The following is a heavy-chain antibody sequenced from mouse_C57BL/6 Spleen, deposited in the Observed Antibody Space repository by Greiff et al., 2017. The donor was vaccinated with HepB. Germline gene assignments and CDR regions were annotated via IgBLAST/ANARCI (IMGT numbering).Heavy chain of an antibody. J-gene: IGHJ1*03. D-gene: IGHD1-1*01. CDR3: ASPIIITTGVAKGYVDV. V-gene: IGHV5-6*01. Sequence: EVQGVESGGDLVKPGGSLKLSCAASGFTFSSYGMSWVRQTPDKRLEWVATISSGGSYTYYPDSVKGRFTISRDNAKNTLYLQMSSLKSEDTAMYYCASPIIITTGVAKGYVDVWGTGTTVTGAS. CDR1: GFTFSSYG. CDR2: ISSGGSYT.